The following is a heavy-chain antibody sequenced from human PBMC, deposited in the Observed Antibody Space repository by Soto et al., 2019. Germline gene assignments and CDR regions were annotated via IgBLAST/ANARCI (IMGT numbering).Heavy chain of an antibody. V-gene: IGHV4-30-4*01. J-gene: IGHJ4*02. D-gene: IGHD6-6*01. CDR1: VGSISSGDYY. CDR3: AREDSSSSSPPFDY. CDR2: IYYNGST. Sequence: PSETLSLTCTVSVGSISSGDYYWSWIRQPPGKGLEWIGYIYYNGSTYCNPSVKSRVTISVDTSKNQFSLKLSAVTAADTAVYYCAREDSSSSSPPFDYWGQGTLVTVSS.